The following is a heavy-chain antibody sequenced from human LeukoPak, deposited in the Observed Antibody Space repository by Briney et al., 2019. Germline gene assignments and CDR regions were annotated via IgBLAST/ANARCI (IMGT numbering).Heavy chain of an antibody. CDR2: MNPNSGNT. D-gene: IGHD6-13*01. V-gene: IGHV1-8*01. J-gene: IGHJ4*02. CDR3: ARGRRQQLDFDY. CDR1: GYTFTSYD. Sequence: GASVKVSCKASGYTFTSYDINWVQQATGQGLEWMGWMNPNSGNTGYAQKFQGRVTMTRNTSISTAYMELSSLRSEDTAVYYCARGRRQQLDFDYWGQGTLVTVSS.